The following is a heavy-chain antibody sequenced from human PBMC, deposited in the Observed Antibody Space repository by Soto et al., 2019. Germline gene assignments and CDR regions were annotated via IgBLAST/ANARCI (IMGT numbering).Heavy chain of an antibody. Sequence: SETLSLTCTVSGDSISSGDYYWNWIRQHPEKGLEWIGYISYSGSAYYSPSLESRVSISVDTSKNQFSLKLSSVTAADTAVYYCARDFHADYLDYWGQGTLVT. J-gene: IGHJ4*02. CDR1: GDSISSGDYY. D-gene: IGHD6-25*01. V-gene: IGHV4-31*02. CDR2: ISYSGSA. CDR3: ARDFHADYLDY.